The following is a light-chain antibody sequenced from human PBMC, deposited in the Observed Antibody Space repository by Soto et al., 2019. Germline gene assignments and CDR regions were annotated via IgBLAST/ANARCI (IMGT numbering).Light chain of an antibody. Sequence: QSVLTQPPSVSAAPGQMVTISCSGSSSHIGNNIVSWYQQLPGTAPKLLIYGNDRRPSGIPDRFSGSKSGTSATLGITGLQTGDEADYYCATWDTSLSAVVFGGGTKLTVL. CDR1: SSHIGNNI. J-gene: IGLJ3*02. CDR3: ATWDTSLSAVV. V-gene: IGLV1-51*01. CDR2: GND.